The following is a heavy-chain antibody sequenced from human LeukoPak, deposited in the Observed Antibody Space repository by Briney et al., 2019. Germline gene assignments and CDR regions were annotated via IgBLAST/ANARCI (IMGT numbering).Heavy chain of an antibody. J-gene: IGHJ6*03. CDR1: GGTFSSSA. CDR3: ASSGDYYYYYMDV. Sequence: SVKVSCKASGGTFSSSAISWVRQAPGQGLEWMGGIIPIFGTANYAQKFQGRVTITTDESTSTAYMELSSLRSEDTAVYYCASSGDYYYYYMDVWGKGTTVTVSS. V-gene: IGHV1-69*05. CDR2: IIPIFGTA.